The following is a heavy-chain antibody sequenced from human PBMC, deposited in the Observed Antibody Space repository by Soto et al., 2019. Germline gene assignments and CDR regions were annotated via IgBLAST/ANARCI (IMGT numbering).Heavy chain of an antibody. Sequence: GGSLRLSCAASGFTFSSYAMSWVRQAPGKGLEWVSAISGSGGGTYYADFVKGRFTISRDNSKNTLYLQMNSLRAEDTAVYYCAKARRRTYYFDYWGQGTLVTVSS. CDR2: ISGSGGGT. CDR3: AKARRRTYYFDY. V-gene: IGHV3-23*01. CDR1: GFTFSSYA. J-gene: IGHJ4*02.